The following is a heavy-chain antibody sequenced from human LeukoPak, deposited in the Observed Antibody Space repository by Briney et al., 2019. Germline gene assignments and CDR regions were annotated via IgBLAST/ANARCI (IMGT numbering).Heavy chain of an antibody. J-gene: IGHJ4*02. CDR2: ISGSGGST. V-gene: IGHV3-23*01. CDR1: GFTFSGYA. D-gene: IGHD2-15*01. CDR3: AKDSGDFRYCSGGSCHGPSHFDY. Sequence: GGSLRLSCAASGFTFSGYAMSWVRQAPGKGLEWVSAISGSGGSTYYADSVKGRFTISRDNSKNTLYLQMNSLRAEDTAVYYCAKDSGDFRYCSGGSCHGPSHFDYWGQGTLVTVSS.